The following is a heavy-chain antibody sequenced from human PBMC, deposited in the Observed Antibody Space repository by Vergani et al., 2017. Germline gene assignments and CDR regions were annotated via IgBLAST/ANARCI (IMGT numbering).Heavy chain of an antibody. Sequence: QVQLQESGPGLVKPSQTLSLTCTVSGGSISSGSYYWSWIRQPAGKGLEWIGRIYTSGSTNYNPSLKSRVTISVDTSKNQFSLKLSSVTAADTAVYYCAYGGQLGNFDYWGQGTLVTVSS. CDR2: IYTSGST. J-gene: IGHJ4*02. V-gene: IGHV4-61*02. CDR1: GGSISSGSYY. D-gene: IGHD6-6*01. CDR3: AYGGQLGNFDY.